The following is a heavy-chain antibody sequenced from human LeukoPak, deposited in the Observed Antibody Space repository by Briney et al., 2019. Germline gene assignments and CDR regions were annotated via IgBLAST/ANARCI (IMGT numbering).Heavy chain of an antibody. CDR2: ISSSGSTI. Sequence: PGGSLRLSCAASGFTFSSYSMNWVRQAPGKGLEWVSYISSSGSTIYYADSVKGRFTISRDNAKNSLYLQMNSLRAEDTAVYYCARDHPLGYCSGGSCYSGWFDPWGQGTLVTVSS. J-gene: IGHJ5*02. CDR3: ARDHPLGYCSGGSCYSGWFDP. D-gene: IGHD2-15*01. V-gene: IGHV3-48*04. CDR1: GFTFSSYS.